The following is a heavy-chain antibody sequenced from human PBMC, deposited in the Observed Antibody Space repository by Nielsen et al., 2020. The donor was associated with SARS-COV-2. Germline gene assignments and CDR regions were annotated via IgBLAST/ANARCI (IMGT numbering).Heavy chain of an antibody. CDR2: ISYDGSNK. J-gene: IGHJ6*02. CDR1: GFTFSSYA. V-gene: IGHV3-30*04. CDR3: ARERRGSVTTVDRYYYYGMDV. D-gene: IGHD4-17*01. Sequence: GESLKISCAASGFTFSSYAMHWVRQAPGKGLEWVAVISYDGSNKYYADSVKGRFTISRDNSKNTLYLQMNSLRAEDTAVYYCARERRGSVTTVDRYYYYGMDVWGQGTTVTVSS.